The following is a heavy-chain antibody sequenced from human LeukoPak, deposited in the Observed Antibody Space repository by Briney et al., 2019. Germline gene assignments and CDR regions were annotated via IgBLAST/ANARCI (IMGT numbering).Heavy chain of an antibody. CDR2: IYYSGST. CDR3: ARHLRNTGYISGWAETNY. J-gene: IGHJ4*02. V-gene: IGHV4-39*01. D-gene: IGHD6-19*01. CDR1: GGSISSSSYY. Sequence: PSETLSLTCTVSGGSISSSSYYWGWIRQPPGTGLEWIGSIYYSGSTYYNPSLKSRVTISVDTSKNQFSLKLTSVTAADTAVYYCARHLRNTGYISGWAETNYWGQGTLVTVSS.